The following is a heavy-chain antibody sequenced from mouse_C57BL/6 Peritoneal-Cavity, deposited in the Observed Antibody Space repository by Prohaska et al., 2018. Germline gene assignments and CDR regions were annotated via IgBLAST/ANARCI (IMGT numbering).Heavy chain of an antibody. D-gene: IGHD1-2*01. Sequence: PGETVKISCKASGYTFTTYGMSWVKQAPGKGLKWMGWINTYSGVPTYADDFKGRFAFSLETSASTAYLQINNLKNEDTATYFCARNYGEYYFDDWGQGTTLTVSS. J-gene: IGHJ2*01. CDR2: INTYSGVP. V-gene: IGHV9-3*01. CDR3: ARNYGEYYFDD. CDR1: GYTFTTYG.